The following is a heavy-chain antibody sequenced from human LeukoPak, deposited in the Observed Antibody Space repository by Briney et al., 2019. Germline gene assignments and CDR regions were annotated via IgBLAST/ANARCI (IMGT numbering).Heavy chain of an antibody. Sequence: SETLSLTCAVYGGSFSGYYWSWIRQPPGKGLGWIGEINHSGSTNYNPSLKSRVTISVDTSKNQFSLKLSSVTAADTAVYYCARGVGYSGRRLFDYWGQGTLVTVSS. CDR2: INHSGST. CDR3: ARGVGYSGRRLFDY. V-gene: IGHV4-34*01. D-gene: IGHD1-26*01. J-gene: IGHJ4*02. CDR1: GGSFSGYY.